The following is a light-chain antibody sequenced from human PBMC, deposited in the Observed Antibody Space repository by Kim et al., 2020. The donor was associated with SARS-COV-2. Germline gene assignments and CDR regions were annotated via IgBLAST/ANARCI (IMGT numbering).Light chain of an antibody. CDR3: ATWDDSHVV. J-gene: IGLJ2*01. V-gene: IGLV1-47*02. CDR2: SNN. CDR1: RPNHGITY. Sequence: PGQRSPHLCLEHRPNHGITYVYWYQQLPGPAPKLLLYSNNQRPSGVPDRFSGSKSGTSASLAISGLRSEDEADYYCATWDDSHVVFGGGTQLTVL.